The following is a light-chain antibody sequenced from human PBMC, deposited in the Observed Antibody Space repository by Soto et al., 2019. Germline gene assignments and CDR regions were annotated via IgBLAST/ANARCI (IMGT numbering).Light chain of an antibody. CDR2: RNN. CDR1: SSNIGSNY. J-gene: IGLJ2*01. V-gene: IGLV1-47*01. Sequence: QSVLTQPPSASGTPGQRVTISCSGSSSNIGSNYVYWYRQLPGTAPKLLIYRNNQRPSGVPDRFSGSKSGTSASLAISGLRSEDEADYYCAAWDDSLSGPGVFGGGTKVTVL. CDR3: AAWDDSLSGPGV.